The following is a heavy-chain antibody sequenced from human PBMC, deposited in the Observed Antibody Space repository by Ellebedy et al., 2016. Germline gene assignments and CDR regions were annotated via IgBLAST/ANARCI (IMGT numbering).Heavy chain of an antibody. Sequence: GGSLRLSCAASGFTFSDYYMSWIRQAPGKGLEWVGRIKSKTDGGTTDYAAPVKGRFTISRDDSKNTLYLQMNSLKTEDTAVYYCTTGPLIVGATKDYWGQGTLVTVSS. D-gene: IGHD1-26*01. J-gene: IGHJ4*02. CDR2: IKSKTDGGTT. CDR1: GFTFSDYY. V-gene: IGHV3-15*01. CDR3: TTGPLIVGATKDY.